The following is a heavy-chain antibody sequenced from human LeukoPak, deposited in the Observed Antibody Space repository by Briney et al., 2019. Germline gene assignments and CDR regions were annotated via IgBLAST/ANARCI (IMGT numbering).Heavy chain of an antibody. Sequence: GGSLRLSCAASKFTFSSYWMHGVRQAPGKGLVWVSHINSDGSWTSYADSVKGRFTISKDNAKNTVYLQMNNLRAEDTAVYYCVSFYETYWGRGTLVTVSS. V-gene: IGHV3-74*01. CDR3: VSFYETY. J-gene: IGHJ4*02. D-gene: IGHD2-2*01. CDR1: KFTFSSYW. CDR2: INSDGSWT.